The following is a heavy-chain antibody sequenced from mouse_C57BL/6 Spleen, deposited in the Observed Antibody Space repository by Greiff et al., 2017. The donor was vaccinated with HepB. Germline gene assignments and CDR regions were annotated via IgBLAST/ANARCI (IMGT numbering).Heavy chain of an antibody. Sequence: VQLQQSGPVLVKPGASVKMSCKASGYTFTDYYMNWVKQSHGKSLEWIGVINPYNGGTIYNQKFKGKATLTVDKSSSTAYMELRSLTSEDTAVYYSARSHYPYAMEYWGQGTSVTVSS. J-gene: IGHJ4*01. V-gene: IGHV1-19*01. CDR2: INPYNGGT. CDR1: GYTFTDYY. CDR3: ARSHYPYAMEY. D-gene: IGHD1-2*01.